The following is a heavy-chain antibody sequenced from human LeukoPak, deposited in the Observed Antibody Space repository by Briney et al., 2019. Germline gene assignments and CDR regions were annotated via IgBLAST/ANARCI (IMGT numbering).Heavy chain of an antibody. CDR1: GFTFSSYA. CDR2: ISSNGGST. CDR3: ARSLIAGNWFDP. Sequence: PGGSLRLSCAASGFTFSSYAMHWVRQAPGKGLEYVSAISSNGGSTYYANSVKGRFTISRDSSKNTLYLQMGSLRAEDMAVYYCARSLIAGNWFDPWGQGTLVTVSS. J-gene: IGHJ5*02. V-gene: IGHV3-64*01. D-gene: IGHD6-13*01.